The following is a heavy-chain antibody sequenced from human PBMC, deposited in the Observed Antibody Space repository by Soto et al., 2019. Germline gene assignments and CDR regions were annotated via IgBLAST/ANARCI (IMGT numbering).Heavy chain of an antibody. D-gene: IGHD3-22*01. V-gene: IGHV4-39*01. CDR2: IYYSGST. CDR1: GGSISSSSYS. J-gene: IGHJ3*02. CDR3: ATPYYYDSSGYYPWAFDI. Sequence: PSETLSLTCTFSGGSISSSSYSWGWIRQPPGKGLEWIGSIYYSGSTYYNPSLKSRVTISVDPSKNQFSLKLSSVTAADTAVYYCATPYYYDSSGYYPWAFDIWGQGTMVTVSS.